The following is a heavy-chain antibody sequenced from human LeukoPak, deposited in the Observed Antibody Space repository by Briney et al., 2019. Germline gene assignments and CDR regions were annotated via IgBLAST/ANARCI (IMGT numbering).Heavy chain of an antibody. D-gene: IGHD3-10*01. V-gene: IGHV3-7*01. Sequence: GGSLRLSCAASGFTFSSYWMSWVRQAPGKGLEWVANIKQDGSEKYYVDSVKGRFSISRDNAKTSVYLQMNSLKVEDTAFYYCARSKAGGYWGQGTLVTVSS. CDR3: ARSKAGGY. J-gene: IGHJ4*02. CDR2: IKQDGSEK. CDR1: GFTFSSYW.